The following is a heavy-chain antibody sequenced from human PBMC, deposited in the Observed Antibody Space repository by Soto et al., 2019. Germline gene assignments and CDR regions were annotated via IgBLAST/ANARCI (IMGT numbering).Heavy chain of an antibody. CDR1: GFTFTSSA. V-gene: IGHV1-58*01. CDR2: IVVGSGNT. J-gene: IGHJ6*02. D-gene: IGHD6-13*01. CDR3: AADEPYSSSWLAYYYGMDV. Sequence: QMQLVQSGPEVKKPGTSVKVSCEASGFTFTSSAVQWVRQARGQRLEWIGWIVVGSGNTNYAQKFQERVTITRDMSTSTAYMELSSLRSEDTAVYYCAADEPYSSSWLAYYYGMDVWGQGTTVTVSS.